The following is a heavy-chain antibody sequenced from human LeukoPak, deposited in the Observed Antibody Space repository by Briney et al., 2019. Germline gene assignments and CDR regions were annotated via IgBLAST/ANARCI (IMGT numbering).Heavy chain of an antibody. CDR3: AREWSGYSFDY. V-gene: IGHV3-21*01. D-gene: IGHD3-3*01. CDR2: ISSSSSYI. Sequence: GGSLRLFCAASGFTFSSYSMNWVRQAPGKGLEWVSSISSSSSYIYYADSVKGRFTISRDNAKNSPYLQMNSLRAEDTAVYYCAREWSGYSFDYWGQGTLVTVSS. CDR1: GFTFSSYS. J-gene: IGHJ4*02.